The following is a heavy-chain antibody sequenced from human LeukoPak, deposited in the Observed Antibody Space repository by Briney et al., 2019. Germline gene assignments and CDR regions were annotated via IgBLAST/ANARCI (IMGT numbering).Heavy chain of an antibody. CDR3: AKDREVSYWFGELSPHDY. J-gene: IGHJ4*02. CDR2: ISGSGGST. V-gene: IGHV3-23*01. Sequence: GGSLRLSCAASGFTFSSYGMSWVRQAPGKGLEWVSAISGSGGSTYYADSVKGRFTISRDNSKNTLYLQMNSLRAEDTAVYYCAKDREVSYWFGELSPHDYWGQGTLVTVSS. D-gene: IGHD3-10*01. CDR1: GFTFSSYG.